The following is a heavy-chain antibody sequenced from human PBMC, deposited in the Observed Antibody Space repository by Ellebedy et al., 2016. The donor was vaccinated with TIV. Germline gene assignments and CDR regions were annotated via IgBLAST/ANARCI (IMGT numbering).Heavy chain of an antibody. CDR3: AHRHCSSSACYVWGPFDF. V-gene: IGHV2-5*02. Sequence: SGPTLVKPTQTLTLTCTFSGFSLSTSGEGVGWIRQPPGKALEWLALIYWDDDKRYSPFLKSRLTITKDTSKNQVVLTMTNLDPVDTATYYCAHRHCSSSACYVWGPFDFWGQGTMVTVSS. CDR2: IYWDDDK. CDR1: GFSLSTSGEG. D-gene: IGHD2-2*01. J-gene: IGHJ3*01.